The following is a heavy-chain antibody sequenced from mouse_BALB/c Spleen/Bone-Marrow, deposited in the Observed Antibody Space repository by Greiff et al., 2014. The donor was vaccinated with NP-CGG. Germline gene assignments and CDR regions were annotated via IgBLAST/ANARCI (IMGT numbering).Heavy chain of an antibody. V-gene: IGHV14-3*02. J-gene: IGHJ2*01. Sequence: EVQVVESGAELVKPGASVKLSCTASGFNIKDTYMHWVKQRPEQGLEWIGRIGPANGNTKYDPKFQGKATITADTSSNTAYLQLSSLTSEDTAVYYCARYRLGTYFDYWGQGTTLTVSS. CDR3: ARYRLGTYFDY. D-gene: IGHD1-2*01. CDR1: GFNIKDTY. CDR2: IGPANGNT.